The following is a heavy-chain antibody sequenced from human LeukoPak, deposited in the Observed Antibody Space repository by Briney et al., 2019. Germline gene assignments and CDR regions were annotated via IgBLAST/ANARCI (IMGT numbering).Heavy chain of an antibody. CDR3: SRGGAPAGYAYDI. CDR1: GFTXXSYD. CDR2: IGTAGDT. V-gene: IGHV3-13*01. Sequence: GXLRLSCATSGFTXXSYDMHWVRQATGEGLEWVSAIGTAGDTYYPGPVKGRFTISRDNAKNSLYLQMNNLRAGDTAVYYCSRGGAPAGYAYDIWGHGTVVTVSS. J-gene: IGHJ3*02. D-gene: IGHD6-13*01.